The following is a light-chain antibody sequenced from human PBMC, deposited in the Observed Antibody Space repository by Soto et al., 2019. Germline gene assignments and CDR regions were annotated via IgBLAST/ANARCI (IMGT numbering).Light chain of an antibody. CDR2: GAS. CDR1: QSVSSN. J-gene: IGKJ1*01. Sequence: EVVMTQSPDSLSVSPGERATLSCRASQSVSSNLAWYQQKPGQAPRLLISGASNRATGTPDRFRGSGSGTDFTLTITRLEPEDFAVYYCHQYGSAPWTFGQGTKVDIK. V-gene: IGKV3-20*01. CDR3: HQYGSAPWT.